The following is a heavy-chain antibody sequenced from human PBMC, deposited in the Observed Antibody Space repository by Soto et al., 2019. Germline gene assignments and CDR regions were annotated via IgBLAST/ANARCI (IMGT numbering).Heavy chain of an antibody. CDR2: IYYSGST. Sequence: SETLSLTCTVSGGSISSGGYYWSWIRQHPGKGLEWIGYIYYSGSTYYNPSLRSRVTISVDTSKNQFSLKLSSVTAADTAVYYCARGPPLGYCSSTSCYTGAFDPWGQGTLVTVSS. V-gene: IGHV4-31*03. J-gene: IGHJ5*02. CDR1: GGSISSGGYY. CDR3: ARGPPLGYCSSTSCYTGAFDP. D-gene: IGHD2-2*02.